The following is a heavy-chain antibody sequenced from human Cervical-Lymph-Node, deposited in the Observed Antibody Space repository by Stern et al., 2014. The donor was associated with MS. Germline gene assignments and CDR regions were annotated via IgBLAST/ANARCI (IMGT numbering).Heavy chain of an antibody. CDR1: GFTFGSFG. CDR3: ARVRVARAITRIDY. CDR2: MGSDGSHK. J-gene: IGHJ4*02. V-gene: IGHV3-33*01. D-gene: IGHD5-12*01. Sequence: VQMVESGGGVVQPGRSVRVSCEASGFTFGSFGMHWVRQTPGKGPEWVAGMGSDGSHKYYADYVEGRFTISREISKSTVFMEMNILRDKSTALYYYARVRVARAITRIDYWGQGTLVTVSS.